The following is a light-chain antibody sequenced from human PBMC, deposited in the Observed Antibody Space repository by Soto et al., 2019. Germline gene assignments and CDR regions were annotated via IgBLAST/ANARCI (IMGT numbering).Light chain of an antibody. CDR2: AAS. CDR3: QQSYDIPT. V-gene: IGKV1-39*01. CDR1: QSISSY. Sequence: DFHMTQSPSSLSASVGDRVTMTCRAGQSISSYLNWYQQKPGKAPKLLIYAASSLQSGVPPRFSGSGSGTDFTLTISSLQPEDFATYYCQQSYDIPTFGQGTKVDIK. J-gene: IGKJ1*01.